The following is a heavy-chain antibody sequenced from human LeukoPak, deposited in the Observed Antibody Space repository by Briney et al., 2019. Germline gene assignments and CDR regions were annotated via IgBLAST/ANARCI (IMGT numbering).Heavy chain of an antibody. CDR3: VGTIASRGSEY. Sequence: GGSLRLSCAASGFTFTNYWMRWVRQAPGMGLVWVSRLPPDELGIIYADSVKGRFTVSRDNAKNTVYLQMNNLRVDDTAMYYCVGTIASRGSEYWGQGALVTVSS. CDR1: GFTFTNYW. D-gene: IGHD6-6*01. J-gene: IGHJ4*02. CDR2: LPPDELGI. V-gene: IGHV3-74*01.